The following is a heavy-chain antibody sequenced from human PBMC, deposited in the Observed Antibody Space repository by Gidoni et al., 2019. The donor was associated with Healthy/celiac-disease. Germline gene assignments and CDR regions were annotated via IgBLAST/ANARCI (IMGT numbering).Heavy chain of an antibody. J-gene: IGHJ3*02. CDR2: INPNSGGT. Sequence: QVQLVQSGAEVKKPGASVKVSCKASGYTFTGYYMHWVRQAPGQGLEWMGWINPNSGGTNYAQKFQGRVTMTRDTSISTAYMELSRLRSDDTAVYYCARGNATTWCSSTSCYPYFLGAFDIWGQGTMVTVSS. V-gene: IGHV1-2*02. D-gene: IGHD2-2*01. CDR1: GYTFTGYY. CDR3: ARGNATTWCSSTSCYPYFLGAFDI.